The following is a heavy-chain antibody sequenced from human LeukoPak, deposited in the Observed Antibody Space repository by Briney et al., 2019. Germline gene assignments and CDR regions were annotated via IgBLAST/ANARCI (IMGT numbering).Heavy chain of an antibody. CDR1: GGSISSSSYY. J-gene: IGHJ4*02. CDR3: ARRTFYGGDYFDY. D-gene: IGHD4-23*01. Sequence: WETLSLTCTVSGGSISSSSYYWGWIRQPPGKGLEWIGSIYYSGSTYYNPSLKSRVAISVDTSKNQFSLNLSSVTAADTAVYYCARRTFYGGDYFDYWGQGTLVTVSS. CDR2: IYYSGST. V-gene: IGHV4-39*01.